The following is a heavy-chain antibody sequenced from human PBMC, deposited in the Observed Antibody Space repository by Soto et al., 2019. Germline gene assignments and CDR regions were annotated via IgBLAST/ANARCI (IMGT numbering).Heavy chain of an antibody. CDR3: ARRYCSGGSCYEGFDY. V-gene: IGHV1-69*13. J-gene: IGHJ4*02. Sequence: SVKVSCKASGGTFSSYAISWVRQAPGQGLEWMGGSIPIFGTANYAQKFQGRVTITADESTSTAYMELSSLRSEDTAVYYCARRYCSGGSCYEGFDYWGKGTLVTVSS. CDR2: SIPIFGTA. D-gene: IGHD2-15*01. CDR1: GGTFSSYA.